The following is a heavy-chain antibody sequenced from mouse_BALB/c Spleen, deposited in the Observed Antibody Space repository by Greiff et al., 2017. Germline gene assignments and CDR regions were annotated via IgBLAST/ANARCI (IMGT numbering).Heavy chain of an antibody. CDR3: ARRGVRYAMDY. V-gene: IGHV1S137*01. CDR1: GYTFTDYA. J-gene: IGHJ4*01. D-gene: IGHD2-14*01. CDR2: ISTYYGDA. Sequence: QVQLQQSGAELVRPGVSVKISCKGSGYTFTDYAMHWVKQSHAKSLEWIGVISTYYGDASYNQKFKGKATMTVDKSSSTAYMELARLTSEDSAIYYCARRGVRYAMDYWGQGTSVTVSS.